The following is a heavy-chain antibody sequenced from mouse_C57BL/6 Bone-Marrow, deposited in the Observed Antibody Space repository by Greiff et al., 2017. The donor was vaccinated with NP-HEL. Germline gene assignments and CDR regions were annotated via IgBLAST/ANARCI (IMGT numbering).Heavy chain of an antibody. D-gene: IGHD2-3*01. CDR2: IYPRSGNT. J-gene: IGHJ4*01. CDR1: GYTFTSYG. CDR3: ARGLLQAMDY. Sequence: VNLVESGAELARPGASVKLSCKASGYTFTSYGISWVKQRTGQGLEWIGEIYPRSGNTYYNEKFKGKATLTADKSSSTAYMELRSLTSEDSAVYFCARGLLQAMDYWGQGTSVTVTS. V-gene: IGHV1-81*01.